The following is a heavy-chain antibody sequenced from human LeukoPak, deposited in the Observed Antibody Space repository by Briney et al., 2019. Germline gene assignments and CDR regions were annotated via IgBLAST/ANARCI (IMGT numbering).Heavy chain of an antibody. Sequence: ESGPGLVKPSETLSLTCTLSGDSISRYYWSWIRQPPGKGLEWIGYIYNSETTNYNPSLESRVTISEDTSKNQFSLMLTSVTAADTAVYYCARVVYSHYWPEGMDVWGQGTTVTVSS. CDR1: GDSISRYY. CDR3: ARVVYSHYWPEGMDV. V-gene: IGHV4-59*01. CDR2: IYNSETT. D-gene: IGHD4-11*01. J-gene: IGHJ6*02.